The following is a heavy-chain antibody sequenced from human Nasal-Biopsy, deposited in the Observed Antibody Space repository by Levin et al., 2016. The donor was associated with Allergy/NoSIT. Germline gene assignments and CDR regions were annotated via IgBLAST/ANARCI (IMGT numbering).Heavy chain of an antibody. CDR3: ARDLRNWNYGLFVFDI. CDR1: GFSFSDYN. D-gene: IGHD1-7*01. Sequence: GESLKISCAASGFSFSDYNMNWVRQAPGKGLEWVSFIRDSSSDMFYGDSVKGRFTISRDNAKNSLYLQMNSLRVEDTAVYYCARDLRNWNYGLFVFDIWGQGTMVTVSS. J-gene: IGHJ3*02. V-gene: IGHV3-21*06. CDR2: IRDSSSDM.